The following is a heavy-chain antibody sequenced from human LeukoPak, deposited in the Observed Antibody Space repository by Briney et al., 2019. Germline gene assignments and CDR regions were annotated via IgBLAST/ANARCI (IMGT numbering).Heavy chain of an antibody. V-gene: IGHV4-39*07. CDR1: GGSISSSSFF. Sequence: SETLSLTCTVSGGSISSSSFFWAWIRQPPGKGLEWIGTVSYSGTTYYSPSLKSRVTISVDTSKNQFSLKLSSVTAADTAAYYCASRRGYSYGRTLDYWGQGTLVTVSS. CDR3: ASRRGYSYGRTLDY. D-gene: IGHD5-18*01. CDR2: VSYSGTT. J-gene: IGHJ4*02.